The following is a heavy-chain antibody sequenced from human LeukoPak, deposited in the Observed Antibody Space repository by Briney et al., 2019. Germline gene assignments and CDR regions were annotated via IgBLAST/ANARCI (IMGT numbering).Heavy chain of an antibody. Sequence: SETLSLTCAVYGGSFSGYYWSWIRQPPGKGLEWIGEINHSGSTNYNPSLKSRVTISVDTSKNQFSLKLSSVTAADTAVYYCARDRGDKQWPLRKSNYYMDVWGKGTTVTVSS. V-gene: IGHV4-34*01. D-gene: IGHD6-19*01. CDR1: GGSFSGYY. CDR2: INHSGST. CDR3: ARDRGDKQWPLRKSNYYMDV. J-gene: IGHJ6*03.